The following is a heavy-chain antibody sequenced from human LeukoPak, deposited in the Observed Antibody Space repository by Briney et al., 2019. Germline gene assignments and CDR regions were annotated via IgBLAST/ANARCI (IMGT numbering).Heavy chain of an antibody. CDR2: MNPNSGNA. CDR1: GYTFTSYD. CDR3: ARVLNYDFWSGLNY. V-gene: IGHV1-8*01. D-gene: IGHD3-3*01. Sequence: ASVKVSCKASGYTFTSYDINWVRQATGQGLEWMGWMNPNSGNAGYAQKFQGRVTMTMNTSISTAYMELSSLRSEDTAVYYCARVLNYDFWSGLNYWGQGTLVTVSS. J-gene: IGHJ4*02.